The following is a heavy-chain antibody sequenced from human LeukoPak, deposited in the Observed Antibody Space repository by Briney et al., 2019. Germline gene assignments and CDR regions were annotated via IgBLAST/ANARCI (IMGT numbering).Heavy chain of an antibody. J-gene: IGHJ6*04. CDR1: GFTFSSFT. V-gene: IGHV3-30*04. D-gene: IGHD3-10*01. CDR2: ISYDGSNK. CDR3: ARDHMVRGVILYYGMDV. Sequence: GGSLRLSCTASGFTFSSFTMNWVRQAPGKGLEWVAVISYDGSNKYYADSVKGRFTISRDNSKNTLYLQMNSLRAEDTAVYYCARDHMVRGVILYYGMDVWGKGTTVTVSS.